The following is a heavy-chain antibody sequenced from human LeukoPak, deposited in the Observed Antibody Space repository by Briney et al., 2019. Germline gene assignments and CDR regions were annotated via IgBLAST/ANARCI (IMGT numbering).Heavy chain of an antibody. V-gene: IGHV1-46*01. D-gene: IGHD6-19*01. CDR2: INPSGGST. CDR3: ARGGRERYSSGWTDAFDI. Sequence: ASVKISCMASLYTFTSYYMHWVRQAPGQGLEWMGIINPSGGSTSYAQKFQGRVTMTRDTSTSTVYMELSSLSSEDTAVYYCARGGRERYSSGWTDAFDIWGQGTMVTVSS. J-gene: IGHJ3*02. CDR1: LYTFTSYY.